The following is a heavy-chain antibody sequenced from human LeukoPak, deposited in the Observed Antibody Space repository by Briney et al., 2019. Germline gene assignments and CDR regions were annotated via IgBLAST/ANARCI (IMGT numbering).Heavy chain of an antibody. CDR3: ARGRSSFGLGELSDY. CDR2: INPNSGGT. Sequence: ASVKVSCKASGYTYTGYYMHWVRQAPGQGLEWMVWINPNSGGTNYAQKFRGRVTMTRDTSISTAYMELSRLRSDDTAVYYCARGRSSFGLGELSDYWGQGTLVTVSS. J-gene: IGHJ4*02. CDR1: GYTYTGYY. V-gene: IGHV1-2*02. D-gene: IGHD3-10*01.